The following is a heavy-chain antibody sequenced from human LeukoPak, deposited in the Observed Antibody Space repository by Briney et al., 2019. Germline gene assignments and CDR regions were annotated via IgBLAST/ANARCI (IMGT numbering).Heavy chain of an antibody. J-gene: IGHJ4*02. D-gene: IGHD3-22*01. CDR2: INHSGST. V-gene: IGHV4-34*01. Sequence: PSETLSLTCAVYGGSFSGYYWSWIRQPPGKGLEWIGEINHSGSTNYNPSLKSRVTISVDTSKNQFSLKLSSVTAADTAVYYCARRPLTYYYDSSGYCNYFDYWGQGTLVTVSS. CDR3: ARRPLTYYYDSSGYCNYFDY. CDR1: GGSFSGYY.